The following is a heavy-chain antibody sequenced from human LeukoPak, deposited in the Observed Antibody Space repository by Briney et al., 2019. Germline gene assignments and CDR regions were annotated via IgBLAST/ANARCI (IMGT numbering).Heavy chain of an antibody. J-gene: IGHJ3*02. D-gene: IGHD3-16*01. CDR3: ARFARGVYAFDI. V-gene: IGHV4-39*01. CDR2: IYYSGRT. CDR1: GGSISSSSYY. Sequence: SETLSLTCTVSGGSISSSSYYWGWIRQPPGKGLEWIGSIYYSGRTYYNPSLKSRVTISVDTSKNQFSLKLSSVTAADTAVYYCARFARGVYAFDIWGQGTMVTVSS.